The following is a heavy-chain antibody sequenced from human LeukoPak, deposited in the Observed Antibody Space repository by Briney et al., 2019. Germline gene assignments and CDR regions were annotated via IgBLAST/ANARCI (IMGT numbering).Heavy chain of an antibody. V-gene: IGHV3-30-3*01. CDR1: GFTFSSYA. CDR2: ISFDGSNK. CDR3: ERDGLAFDI. J-gene: IGHJ3*02. Sequence: GGSLRLSCAASGFTFSSYAMHWVRQAPGKGLEWVAVISFDGSNKYYADSVKGRFTISRDNSKNTLYLQMNSLRAGDTAVYYCERDGLAFDIWGQGKMVTVSS.